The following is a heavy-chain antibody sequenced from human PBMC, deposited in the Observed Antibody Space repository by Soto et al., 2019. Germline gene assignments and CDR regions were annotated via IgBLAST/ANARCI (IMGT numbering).Heavy chain of an antibody. V-gene: IGHV4-30-4*01. Sequence: SETLSLTCTVSGGSISSGDYYWSWIRQPPGKGLEWIGYIYYSGSTYYNPSLKSRVTISVDTSKNQFSLKLSSVTAADTAVYYCARVGSISYTIDYWGQGTLVTVSS. CDR1: GGSISSGDYY. CDR2: IYYSGST. D-gene: IGHD2-15*01. J-gene: IGHJ4*02. CDR3: ARVGSISYTIDY.